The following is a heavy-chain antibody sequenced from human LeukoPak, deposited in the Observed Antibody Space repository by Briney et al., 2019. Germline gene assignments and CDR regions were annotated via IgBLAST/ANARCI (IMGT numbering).Heavy chain of an antibody. CDR1: GGSFSGYY. CDR3: ANNDGAVDLSGY. Sequence: SETLSLTCAVYGGSFSGYYWSWIRQPPGKGLEWIGEINHSGSTNYNPSLKSRVTISVDTSKNQFSLKLSSVTAADTAVYYCANNDGAVDLSGYWGQGTLVTVSS. D-gene: IGHD6-19*01. J-gene: IGHJ4*02. CDR2: INHSGST. V-gene: IGHV4-34*01.